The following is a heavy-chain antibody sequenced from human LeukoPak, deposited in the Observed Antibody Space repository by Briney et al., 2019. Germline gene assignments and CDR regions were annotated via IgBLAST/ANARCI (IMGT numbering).Heavy chain of an antibody. CDR3: ARDFSGASRIDY. Sequence: GGSLRLSCAASGFTLSNSGMHWVRQAPVKGLEWVAVIWSDGSTKDYADSVKGRFTISRDTSKNTLYLDMNSLRDEDTAVYYCARDFSGASRIDYWGQGTLVTVSS. CDR2: IWSDGSTK. V-gene: IGHV3-33*01. CDR1: GFTLSNSG. J-gene: IGHJ4*02. D-gene: IGHD1-26*01.